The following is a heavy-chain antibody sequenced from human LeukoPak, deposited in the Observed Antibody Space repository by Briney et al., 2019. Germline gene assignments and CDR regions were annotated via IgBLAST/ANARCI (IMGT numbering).Heavy chain of an antibody. V-gene: IGHV4-59*01. CDR2: IYYTGSS. J-gene: IGHJ4*02. D-gene: IGHD5-12*01. CDR1: GGSISSSY. Sequence: PSETLSLTCTVSGGSISSSYWSWIRQPPGKGLEWIGYIYYTGSSSYNPSLNSRVTISLDTSKNQFSLRLSSVTAADTAVYYCARDNASGYDYRFYYWGQGTLVTVSS. CDR3: ARDNASGYDYRFYY.